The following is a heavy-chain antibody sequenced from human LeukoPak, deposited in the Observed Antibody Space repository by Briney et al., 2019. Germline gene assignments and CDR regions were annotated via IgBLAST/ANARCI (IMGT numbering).Heavy chain of an antibody. CDR3: ARGWVVATGAFDM. D-gene: IGHD1-1*01. Sequence: GGSLRLSCAASGFTVSINYMTWVRQAPGKGLEWVSVIYSGGSTYYADSVKGRFTISRDDSKNTVYLQMNSLRAEDTAVYYCARGWVVATGAFDMWGQGTMVTVSS. V-gene: IGHV3-53*01. J-gene: IGHJ3*02. CDR1: GFTVSINY. CDR2: IYSGGST.